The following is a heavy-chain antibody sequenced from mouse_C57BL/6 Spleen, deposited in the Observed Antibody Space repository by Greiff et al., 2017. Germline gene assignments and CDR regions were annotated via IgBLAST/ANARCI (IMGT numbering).Heavy chain of an antibody. CDR3: ARHEAYYALFDY. D-gene: IGHD2-10*01. J-gene: IGHJ2*01. CDR2: FYPGSGSI. V-gene: IGHV1-62-2*01. Sequence: QVQLKESGAELVKPGASVKLSCKASGYTFTEYTIHWVKQRSGQGLEWIGWFYPGSGSIKYNEKFKDKATLTADKSSSTVYMELSRLTSEDSAVXFCARHEAYYALFDYGGQGTTLTVSS. CDR1: GYTFTEYT.